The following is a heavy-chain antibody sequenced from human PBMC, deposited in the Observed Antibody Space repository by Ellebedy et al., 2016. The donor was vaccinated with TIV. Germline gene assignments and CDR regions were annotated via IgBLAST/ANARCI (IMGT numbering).Heavy chain of an antibody. J-gene: IGHJ4*02. D-gene: IGHD6-19*01. Sequence: PGGSLRLSCAASGFTFSSYAMSWVRQAPGKGLEWVSGISWNSGSIGYADSVKGRFTISRDNAKNSLYLQMNSLRAEDTALYYCAKELVSRGSLTFDYWGQGILVTVSS. CDR1: GFTFSSYA. V-gene: IGHV3-9*01. CDR3: AKELVSRGSLTFDY. CDR2: ISWNSGSI.